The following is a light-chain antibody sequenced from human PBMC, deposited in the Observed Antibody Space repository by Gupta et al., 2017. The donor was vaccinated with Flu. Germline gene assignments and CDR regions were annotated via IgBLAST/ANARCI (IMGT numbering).Light chain of an antibody. J-gene: IGLJ3*02. CDR1: NSNIGMNY. V-gene: IGLV1-47*01. CDR3: AEWDDRLSGGV. CDR2: RSN. Sequence: RVTISCSGGNSNIGMNYVYWYQQLPGADTKRLSYRSNQRPSGVPDRFSGSKSGTSDYRDIRGLRSEEEADDYCAEWDDRLSGGVFGGGTKLTVL.